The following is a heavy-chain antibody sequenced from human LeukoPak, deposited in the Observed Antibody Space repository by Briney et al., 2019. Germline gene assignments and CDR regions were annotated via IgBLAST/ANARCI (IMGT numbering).Heavy chain of an antibody. D-gene: IGHD1-26*01. V-gene: IGHV3-23*01. J-gene: IGHJ2*01. CDR3: AKGNWGERLDWYFDL. CDR1: GFTFSSYD. Sequence: GRSLRLSCAASGFTFSSYDMSWVRQDPGSGLEWVSGITGSGGSTYYADSAKGRFTISRDNSKNTLYLQMNSLRAEDTAVYYCAKGNWGERLDWYFDLWGRGTLVTVSS. CDR2: ITGSGGST.